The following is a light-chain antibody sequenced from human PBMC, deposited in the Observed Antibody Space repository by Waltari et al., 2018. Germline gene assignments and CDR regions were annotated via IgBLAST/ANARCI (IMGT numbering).Light chain of an antibody. CDR2: FAS. CDR3: MQSLQYSVT. Sequence: DILMTQSPVSLSVPPGEPASISCTSSQSLQHRNEENYLDWSLQKPGLSPQLLIYFASYRASGVPDRFSGSGSVTDFTLRISRVEAEDVAVYYCMQSLQYSVTFGQGTRLEIK. V-gene: IGKV2-28*01. CDR1: QSLQHRNEENY. J-gene: IGKJ5*01.